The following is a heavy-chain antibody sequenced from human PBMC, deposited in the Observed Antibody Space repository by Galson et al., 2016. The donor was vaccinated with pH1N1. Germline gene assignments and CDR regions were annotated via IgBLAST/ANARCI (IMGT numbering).Heavy chain of an antibody. Sequence: SLRLSCAASGFSFRFYGMHWVRQAPGKGLEWVAVISYDGRETSSADSVKGRFTISRDNSRNTLYLQMNSLKTEDTAVDYCAKVPHSSGWYSKAPSTFDIWGQGTMVTVSS. J-gene: IGHJ3*02. CDR3: AKVPHSSGWYSKAPSTFDI. CDR2: ISYDGRET. D-gene: IGHD6-19*01. CDR1: GFSFRFYG. V-gene: IGHV3-30*18.